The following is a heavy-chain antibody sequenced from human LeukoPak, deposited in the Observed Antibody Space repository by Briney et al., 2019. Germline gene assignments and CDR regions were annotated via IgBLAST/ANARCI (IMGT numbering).Heavy chain of an antibody. D-gene: IGHD1-26*01. Sequence: GGSLRLSCAASGFTFSSYGMHWVRQAPGKGLEWVAFIRYDGSNKYYADSVKDRFTISRDNSKNTLYLQMNSLRAEDTAVYYCAKGDTTWELPHDYWGQGTLVTVSS. J-gene: IGHJ4*02. V-gene: IGHV3-30*02. CDR2: IRYDGSNK. CDR3: AKGDTTWELPHDY. CDR1: GFTFSSYG.